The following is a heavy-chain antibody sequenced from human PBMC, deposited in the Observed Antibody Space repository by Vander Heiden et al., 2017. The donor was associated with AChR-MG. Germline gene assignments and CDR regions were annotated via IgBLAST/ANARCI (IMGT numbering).Heavy chain of an antibody. CDR1: GGSFSGYY. V-gene: IGHV4-34*01. D-gene: IGHD6-13*01. CDR2: INHSGST. Sequence: QVQLQQWGAGLLKPSETLSLTCAVYGGSFSGYYWSWIRQPPGKGLEWIGEINHSGSTNYNPSLKRRVTISVDTSKNQFSLKLSSVTAAETAVYYCARGRGSIWSNHYYYYGMDVWGQGTTVTVSS. J-gene: IGHJ6*02. CDR3: ARGRGSIWSNHYYYYGMDV.